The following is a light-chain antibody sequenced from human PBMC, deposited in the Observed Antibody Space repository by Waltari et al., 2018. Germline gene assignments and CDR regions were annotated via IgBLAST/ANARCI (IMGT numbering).Light chain of an antibody. Sequence: QLVLTQSPSAPASLGASVKLTCILSSGHSSYAIAWHQQQPEKGPRYLMKLNSDGSHSKGDGIPDRFSGSSSGAERYLTIASLQSEDEADYYCQTWGTGIRVFGGGTKLSVL. CDR1: SGHSSYA. J-gene: IGLJ2*01. V-gene: IGLV4-69*01. CDR2: LNSDGSH. CDR3: QTWGTGIRV.